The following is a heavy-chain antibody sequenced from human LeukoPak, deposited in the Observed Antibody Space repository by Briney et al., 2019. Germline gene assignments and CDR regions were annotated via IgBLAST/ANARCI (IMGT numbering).Heavy chain of an antibody. Sequence: KPSETLSLTCAVYGGSFSGYYWSWIRQPPGKGLEWIGEINHSGSTNYNPSLKSRVTISVDTSTNQFSLGLSSVTAADTAVYYCARGLGTMIVVWGQGTLVTVSS. J-gene: IGHJ4*02. CDR1: GGSFSGYY. CDR2: INHSGST. V-gene: IGHV4-34*01. CDR3: ARGLGTMIVV. D-gene: IGHD3-22*01.